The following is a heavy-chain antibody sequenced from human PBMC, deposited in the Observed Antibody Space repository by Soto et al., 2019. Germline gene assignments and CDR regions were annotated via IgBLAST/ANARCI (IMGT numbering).Heavy chain of an antibody. Sequence: SETLSLTCSVSGGSTRSYYWGWIRQPPGKGLEWIGSIYYSGSTYYNPSLKSRVTISVDTSKNQFSLKLSSVTAADTAVYYCARSGTQAMVRGVTLDNWGQGTLVTVSS. J-gene: IGHJ4*02. CDR3: ARSGTQAMVRGVTLDN. CDR2: IYYSGST. D-gene: IGHD3-10*01. CDR1: GGSTRSYY. V-gene: IGHV4-39*01.